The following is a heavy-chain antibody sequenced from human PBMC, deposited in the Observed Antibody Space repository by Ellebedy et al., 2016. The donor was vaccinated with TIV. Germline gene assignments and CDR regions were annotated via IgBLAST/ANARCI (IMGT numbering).Heavy chain of an antibody. V-gene: IGHV3-72*01. D-gene: IGHD2-15*01. CDR2: TRNKSNSYTT. CDR3: AKDCSLRGVRYFQH. Sequence: GGSLRLXXAASGFTFSDHYMDWVRQAPGKGLEWVGRTRNKSNSYTTEYAASVKGRFTISRDDSKNSLYLQMNSLRAEDTAVYYCAKDCSLRGVRYFQHWGQGTLVTVSS. J-gene: IGHJ1*01. CDR1: GFTFSDHY.